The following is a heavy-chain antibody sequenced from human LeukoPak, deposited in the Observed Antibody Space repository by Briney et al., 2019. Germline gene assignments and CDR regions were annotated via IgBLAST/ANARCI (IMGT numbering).Heavy chain of an antibody. V-gene: IGHV1-24*01. J-gene: IGHJ6*03. CDR2: IRPETGEP. CDR3: ARAVGVYYYYYYMDV. CDR1: GFGLSVLS. Sequence: GASVKVSCKISGFGLSVLSIHWMRQAPGKGLEWEGGIRPETGEPIYAQKFQGRVTVTEDPVTDTGYMELSSLRSEDTAVYYCARAVGVYYYYYYMDVWGKGTTVTVSS. D-gene: IGHD3-16*01.